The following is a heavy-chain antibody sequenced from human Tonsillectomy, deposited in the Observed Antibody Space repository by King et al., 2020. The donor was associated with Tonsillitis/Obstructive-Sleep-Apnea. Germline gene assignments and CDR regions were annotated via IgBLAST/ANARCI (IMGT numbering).Heavy chain of an antibody. CDR2: IXXXXXNX. D-gene: IGHD2-15*01. CDR1: GFTXSSYA. Sequence: VQLVESGGGVVQPGRSLRLSCAASGFTXSSYAMHWVRQAPGKGLEWVXVIXXXXXNXXXADXVKGRFTIXRDNSKNRLYLQMNSLRAEDTAVYYCARXXGXCSGXXXXLXDYXXXXTLV. CDR3: ARXXGXCSGXXXXLXDY. J-gene: IGHJ4*01. V-gene: IGHV3-30*01.